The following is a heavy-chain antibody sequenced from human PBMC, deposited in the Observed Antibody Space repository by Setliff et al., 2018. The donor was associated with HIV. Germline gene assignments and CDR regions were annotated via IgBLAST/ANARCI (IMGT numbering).Heavy chain of an antibody. CDR1: GFSLSTSGMR. J-gene: IGHJ3*02. CDR3: ARDIVVVPTASRFNAFDI. D-gene: IGHD2-2*01. Sequence: SGPTLVNPTQTLTLTCTFSGFSLSTSGMRVSWIRQPPGKALEWLARIDWDDDKFYSTSLKTRLTISKDTSKNQVVLTMTNMDPVDTATYYCARDIVVVPTASRFNAFDIWGQGTMVTVS. V-gene: IGHV2-70*04. CDR2: IDWDDDK.